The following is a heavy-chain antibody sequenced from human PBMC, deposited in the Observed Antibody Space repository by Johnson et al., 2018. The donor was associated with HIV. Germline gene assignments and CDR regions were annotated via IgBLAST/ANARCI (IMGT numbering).Heavy chain of an antibody. J-gene: IGHJ3*02. CDR2: IRYDGSNK. V-gene: IGHV3-30*02. D-gene: IGHD6-13*01. Sequence: VQLVESGGGVVQPGGSLRLSCAASGFTFSSYGMHWVRQAPGKGLEWVAFIRYDGSNKYYADSVKGRFTISRDNSKNTLYLQMNSLRAEDTAVYYCARGGSSSWYGSKYYAFDIWGQGTMVTVSS. CDR1: GFTFSSYG. CDR3: ARGGSSSWYGSKYYAFDI.